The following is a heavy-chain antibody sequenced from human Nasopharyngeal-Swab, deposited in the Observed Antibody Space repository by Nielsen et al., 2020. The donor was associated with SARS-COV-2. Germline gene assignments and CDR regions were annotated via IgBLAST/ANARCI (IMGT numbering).Heavy chain of an antibody. CDR3: ARPTSPYYFDY. CDR1: GYTFTSYY. CDR2: INPSGGST. V-gene: IGHV1-46*01. Sequence: ASVKVSCKASGYTFTSYYMHWVRQAPGQGLERMGIINPSGGSTSYAQKFQGRVTMTRDTSTSTVYMELSSLRSEDTAVYYCARPTSPYYFDYWGQGTLVTVSS. J-gene: IGHJ4*02.